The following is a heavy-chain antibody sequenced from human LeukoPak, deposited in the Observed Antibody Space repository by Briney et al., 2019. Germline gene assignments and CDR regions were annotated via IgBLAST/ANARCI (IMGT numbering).Heavy chain of an antibody. J-gene: IGHJ4*02. D-gene: IGHD1-26*01. CDR2: ISSSSYFI. CDR3: ARDSFRGSYSDY. V-gene: IGHV3-21*01. CDR1: GFTFSTYT. Sequence: GGSLRLSCAASGFTFSTYTMNWVRQAPGKGLEWVSSISSSSYFIYYADSVRGRFTISRDNAKNSLYLQMNSLRAGDTAVYYCARDSFRGSYSDYWGQGTLVTVSS.